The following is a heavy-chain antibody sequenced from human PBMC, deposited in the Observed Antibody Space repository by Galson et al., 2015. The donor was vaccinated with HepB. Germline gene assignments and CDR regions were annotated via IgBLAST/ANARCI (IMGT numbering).Heavy chain of an antibody. CDR3: ASGSSWNDAFDI. J-gene: IGHJ3*02. CDR2: FDPEDGET. CDR1: GYTLTELS. V-gene: IGHV1-24*01. D-gene: IGHD6-13*01. Sequence: SVKVSCKVSGYTLTELSMHWVRQAPGKGLEWMGGFDPEDGETIYAQKFQGRVTMTEDTSTDTAYMELSSLRSEDTAVYYCASGSSWNDAFDIWGQGTMVTVSS.